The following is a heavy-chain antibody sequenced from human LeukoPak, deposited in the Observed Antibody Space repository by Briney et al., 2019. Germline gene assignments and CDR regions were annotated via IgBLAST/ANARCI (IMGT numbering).Heavy chain of an antibody. D-gene: IGHD6-13*01. CDR3: ARGSSSSSWYFDY. CDR2: TYYRSKRYN. Sequence: SQTLSLTCAISGDSVSSNSGTWTWIRQSPSRGLEWLGRTYYRSKRYNDYAVSVKSRIAINPDTSKNQFSLQLNSVTPEDTAVYYCARGSSSSSWYFDYWGQGTLVTVSS. CDR1: GDSVSSNSGT. J-gene: IGHJ4*02. V-gene: IGHV6-1*01.